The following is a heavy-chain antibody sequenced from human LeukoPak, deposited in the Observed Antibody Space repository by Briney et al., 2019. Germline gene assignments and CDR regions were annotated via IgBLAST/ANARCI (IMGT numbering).Heavy chain of an antibody. V-gene: IGHV4-61*01. CDR1: GGSVSSGSYY. J-gene: IGHJ6*04. CDR3: ARDKDIVVVPAATPRRYYYYYGMDV. CDR2: IYYSGST. Sequence: PSETLSLTCTVSGGSVSSGSYYWSWIRQPPGKGLECIGCIYYSGSTNYNPSLKSRVTISVDTSKNQFSLKLSSVTAADTAVYHCARDKDIVVVPAATPRRYYYYYGMDVWGKGTTVPVSS. D-gene: IGHD2-2*01.